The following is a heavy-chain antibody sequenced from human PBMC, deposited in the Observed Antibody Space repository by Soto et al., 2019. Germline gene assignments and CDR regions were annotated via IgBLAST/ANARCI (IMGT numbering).Heavy chain of an antibody. V-gene: IGHV1-46*04. J-gene: IGHJ5*02. D-gene: IGHD3-22*01. CDR2: INPSGGST. CDR1: GYTFTSYY. Sequence: QVQLVQSGAEVKKPGASVKVSCKASGYTFTSYYIHWVRQAPGQGLEWIGIINPSGGSTTYAQKLQGRVTLTGDTYTTKLYMELSNLRSEDTALYYCARGITMTPETTAFDPWGQGTLVTVS. CDR3: ARGITMTPETTAFDP.